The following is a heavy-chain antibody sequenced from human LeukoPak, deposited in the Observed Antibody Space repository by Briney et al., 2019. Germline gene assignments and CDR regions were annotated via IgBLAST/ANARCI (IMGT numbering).Heavy chain of an antibody. CDR1: GFTFSSYG. J-gene: IGHJ4*02. CDR2: IWYDGTDK. V-gene: IGHV3-33*01. D-gene: IGHD6-19*01. Sequence: GGSLRLSCAASGFTFSSYGMHWVRQAPGKGLEWVAIIWYDGTDKYYAASVKGRFTISRDNSKNTLYLQMNSLRAEDTAVYYCARDRYASGRRGGYFDYWGQGTLVTVSS. CDR3: ARDRYASGRRGGYFDY.